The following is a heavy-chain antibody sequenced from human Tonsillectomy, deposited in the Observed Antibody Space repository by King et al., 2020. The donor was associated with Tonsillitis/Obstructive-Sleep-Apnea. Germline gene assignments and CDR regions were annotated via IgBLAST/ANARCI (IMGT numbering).Heavy chain of an antibody. CDR1: GGSISSYY. CDR3: ARDMVLEAGGDAFDI. D-gene: IGHD2-8*01. CDR2: IYYSGST. Sequence: QLQESGPGLVKPSETLSLTCTFSGGSISSYYWSWIRQPPGKGLEWIGYIYYSGSTNYNPSFKSRVTISVDTSKTQFSLKLSSVTAADTAVYYCARDMVLEAGGDAFDIWGQGTMVTVSS. V-gene: IGHV4-59*01. J-gene: IGHJ3*02.